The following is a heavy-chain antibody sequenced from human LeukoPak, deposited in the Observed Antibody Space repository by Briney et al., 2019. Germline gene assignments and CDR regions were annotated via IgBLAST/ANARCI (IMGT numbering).Heavy chain of an antibody. CDR1: GLRFSDQY. CDR2: ISGNGANR. CDR3: ATLHFYAMGV. V-gene: IGHV3-11*01. J-gene: IGHJ6*02. Sequence: GGSLRLSCAASGLRFSDQYMIWIRQTPGKGLEWVSFISGNGANRFYADSMKGRFTISKDNTKNSLYLQMNSLRAEDTAIYYCATLHFYAMGVWGQGTTVTVSS.